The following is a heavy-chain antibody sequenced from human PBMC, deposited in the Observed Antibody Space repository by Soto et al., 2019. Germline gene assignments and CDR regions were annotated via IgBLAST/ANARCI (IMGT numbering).Heavy chain of an antibody. Sequence: SETLSLTCAVYGGSFSGYYWSWIRQPPGKGLEWIGEINHSGSTNYNPSLKSRVTISVDTSKNQFSLKLSSVTAADTAVYYCARAYYYDSSGYKNFDYWGQGTLVTVS. CDR3: ARAYYYDSSGYKNFDY. J-gene: IGHJ4*02. CDR2: INHSGST. V-gene: IGHV4-34*01. CDR1: GGSFSGYY. D-gene: IGHD3-22*01.